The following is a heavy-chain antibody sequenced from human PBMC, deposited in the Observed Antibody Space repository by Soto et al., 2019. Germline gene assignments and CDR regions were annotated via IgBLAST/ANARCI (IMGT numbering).Heavy chain of an antibody. Sequence: SETLSLTCTVSGGSISHYYWSWIRQSPGKGLEWIGYSYYSGSTDYNPSLKSRVTMSVDTSKNQVSLKLNSVTTADTAVYYCARDRSTYGGGGTGEVKENWFDPWGPGALVTVSS. CDR2: SYYSGST. D-gene: IGHD2-8*01. CDR1: GGSISHYY. V-gene: IGHV4-59*01. CDR3: ARDRSTYGGGGTGEVKENWFDP. J-gene: IGHJ5*02.